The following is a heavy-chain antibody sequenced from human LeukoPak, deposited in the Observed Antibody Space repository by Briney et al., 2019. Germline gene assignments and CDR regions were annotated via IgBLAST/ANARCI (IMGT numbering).Heavy chain of an antibody. CDR2: INPYSGGT. J-gene: IGHJ5*02. Sequence: ASVKVSCKASGYSFTGYYMHWVRQAPGQGLEWMGWINPYSGGTNYAQKFQGRVTMTRDMSTTTDYMELSSLRSEDTAVYYCARDNSVGDIAWWFDPWGQGTLVTVSS. D-gene: IGHD3-16*02. CDR3: ARDNSVGDIAWWFDP. CDR1: GYSFTGYY. V-gene: IGHV1-2*02.